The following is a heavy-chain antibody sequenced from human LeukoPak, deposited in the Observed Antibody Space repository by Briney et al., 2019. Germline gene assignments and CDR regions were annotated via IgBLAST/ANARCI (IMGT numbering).Heavy chain of an antibody. V-gene: IGHV3-23*01. J-gene: IGHJ4*02. CDR1: GFTFSSYA. CDR3: AKERGVAGTEN. D-gene: IGHD6-19*01. Sequence: GGSLRLSCAASGFTFSSYAMSWVRQAPGRGLEWVSSLSPSGASIYYADSVKGRLTISRDNSKNTLYLQMNSLRVEDTAIYYCAKERGVAGTENWGQGTLVTVSS. CDR2: LSPSGASI.